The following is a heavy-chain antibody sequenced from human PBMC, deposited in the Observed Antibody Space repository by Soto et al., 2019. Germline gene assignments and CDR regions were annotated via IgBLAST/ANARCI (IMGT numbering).Heavy chain of an antibody. D-gene: IGHD5-18*01. Sequence: SGRSLRLSCSASGFTFRSYAIHWVRQAPGKGLEYVSALSGDGRSTYYADSVKGRFTVFRDNSKNTLFLQMSSLRVEDTAVYYCVKGNWAYSYNNGFDPGGQGPLVTVSS. CDR3: VKGNWAYSYNNGFDP. CDR2: LSGDGRST. CDR1: GFTFRSYA. J-gene: IGHJ5*02. V-gene: IGHV3-64D*06.